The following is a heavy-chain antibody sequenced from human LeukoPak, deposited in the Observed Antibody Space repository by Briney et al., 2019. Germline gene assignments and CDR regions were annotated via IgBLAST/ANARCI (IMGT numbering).Heavy chain of an antibody. V-gene: IGHV4-34*01. CDR3: ARVGSGWAYYYYGMDV. J-gene: IGHJ6*02. CDR1: GGSFSGYY. Sequence: SETLSLTCAVYGGSFSGYYWSWIRQPPGKGLEWIGEINHSGSTNYNPPLKSRVTISVDTSKNQFSLKLSSVTAADTAVYYCARVGSGWAYYYYGMDVWGQGTTVTVSS. CDR2: INHSGST. D-gene: IGHD6-19*01.